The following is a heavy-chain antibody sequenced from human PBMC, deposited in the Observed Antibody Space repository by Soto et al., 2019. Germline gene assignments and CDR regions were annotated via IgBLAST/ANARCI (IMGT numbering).Heavy chain of an antibody. CDR2: IYYSGST. Sequence: SETLSLTCTVSGGSISSSSYYWGWIRQPPGKGLEWIGSIYYSGSTYYNPSLKSRVTISVDTSKNKFSLKLSSVTAADTAVYYCARRLLEWLSTPGYYYYYMDVWGKGTTVTVSS. J-gene: IGHJ6*03. D-gene: IGHD3-3*01. V-gene: IGHV4-39*01. CDR3: ARRLLEWLSTPGYYYYYMDV. CDR1: GGSISSSSYY.